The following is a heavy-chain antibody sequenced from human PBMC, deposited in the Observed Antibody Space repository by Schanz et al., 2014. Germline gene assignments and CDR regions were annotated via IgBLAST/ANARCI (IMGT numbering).Heavy chain of an antibody. V-gene: IGHV3-48*04. CDR1: GFSFSSYS. CDR2: IDGKSTTV. CDR3: ARDNYYGSGSCAY. J-gene: IGHJ4*02. D-gene: IGHD3-10*01. Sequence: DLVESGGGLIQRGESLRLSCSASGFSFSSYSMNWVRQAPGKGLEWLSYIDGKSTTVYYADSVKGRFTISRDNAKNSMYLHMKSLRGEDTAVYYCARDNYYGSGSCAYWGQGTLXTVSS.